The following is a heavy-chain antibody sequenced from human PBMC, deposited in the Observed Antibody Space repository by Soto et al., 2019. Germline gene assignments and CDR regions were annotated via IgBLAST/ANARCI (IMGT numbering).Heavy chain of an antibody. D-gene: IGHD3-10*01. Sequence: PSETLSLICTVSGASISGFYWSWIRKSAGKGLEWIGRIYATGTTDYNPSLKGRVMMSVDTSKKQFSLKLSSVTAADTAVYYCARDLWFGEQEAFDIWGQGTMVTVSS. CDR3: ARDLWFGEQEAFDI. CDR2: IYATGTT. J-gene: IGHJ3*02. V-gene: IGHV4-4*07. CDR1: GASISGFY.